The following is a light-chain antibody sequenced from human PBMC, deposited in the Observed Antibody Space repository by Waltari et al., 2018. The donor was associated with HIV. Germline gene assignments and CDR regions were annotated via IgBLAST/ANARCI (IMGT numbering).Light chain of an antibody. CDR3: QQYGSSPS. V-gene: IGKV3-20*01. CDR2: GAS. Sequence: EIVLTQSPGTLSLSPGERATLSCRASQRVSSSYLAWYQQKPGQAPRLLIYGASSRATGIPDRFSGGGSETDFTLTISRLEPEDFAVYYCQQYGSSPSFGQGTKLEIK. CDR1: QRVSSSY. J-gene: IGKJ2*03.